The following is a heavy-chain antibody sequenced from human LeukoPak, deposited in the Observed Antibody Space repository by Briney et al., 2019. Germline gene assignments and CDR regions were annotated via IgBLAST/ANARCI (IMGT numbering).Heavy chain of an antibody. V-gene: IGHV1-69*06. Sequence: ASVKVSCKASGGTFSSYAISWVRQVPGQGLEWMGGIIPIFGTANYAQKFQGRVTITADKSTSTAYMELSSLRSEDTAVYYCARDHDYGEDYYYGMDVWGKGTTVTVSS. CDR2: IIPIFGTA. CDR1: GGTFSSYA. D-gene: IGHD4-17*01. J-gene: IGHJ6*04. CDR3: ARDHDYGEDYYYGMDV.